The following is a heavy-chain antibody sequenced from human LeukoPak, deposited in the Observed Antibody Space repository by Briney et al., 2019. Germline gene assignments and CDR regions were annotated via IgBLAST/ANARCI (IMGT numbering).Heavy chain of an antibody. J-gene: IGHJ3*02. D-gene: IGHD4-23*01. V-gene: IGHV3-23*01. Sequence: GGSLRLSCAASGFTFGSYAMSWVRQAPGKGLEWVSAISGSGGSTYYADSVKGRFTISRDNSRNTLYLQMNSLRVEDTALYYCAKGVTTVVTRGVFDIWGQGTMVTVSS. CDR3: AKGVTTVVTRGVFDI. CDR2: ISGSGGST. CDR1: GFTFGSYA.